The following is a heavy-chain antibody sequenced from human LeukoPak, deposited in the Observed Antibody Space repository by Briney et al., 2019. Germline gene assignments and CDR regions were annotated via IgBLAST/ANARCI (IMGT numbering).Heavy chain of an antibody. Sequence: PSETLSLTCTVSGGSISSYYWSWIWQPPGKGLEWIGYIYYSGSTNYNPSLKSRVTISVDTSKNQFSLKLSSVTAADTAVYYCARGRGYFDYWGQGTLVSVSA. V-gene: IGHV4-59*08. CDR1: GGSISSYY. CDR3: ARGRGYFDY. CDR2: IYYSGST. J-gene: IGHJ4*02.